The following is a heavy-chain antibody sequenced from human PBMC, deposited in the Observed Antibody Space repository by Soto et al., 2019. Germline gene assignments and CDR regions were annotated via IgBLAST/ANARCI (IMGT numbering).Heavy chain of an antibody. Sequence: QVQLQESGPGLVKPSQTLSLTCTVSGGSISSGGYYWSWIRQHPGKGLEWIGYIYYSGSTYYNPSLKSRVTISVDTSKNQFSLKLSSVTAADTAVYYCARDRSSRAADYYYYGMDVWGQGTTVTVSS. J-gene: IGHJ6*02. V-gene: IGHV4-31*03. CDR3: ARDRSSRAADYYYYGMDV. D-gene: IGHD2-15*01. CDR1: GGSISSGGYY. CDR2: IYYSGST.